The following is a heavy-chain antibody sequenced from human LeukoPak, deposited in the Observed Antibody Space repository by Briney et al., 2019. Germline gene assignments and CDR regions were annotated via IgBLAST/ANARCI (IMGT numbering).Heavy chain of an antibody. Sequence: MSSETLSLTCTVSGGSISSGSYYWSWIRQPAGKGLEWIGRIYTSGSTNYNPSLKSRVTISVDTPKNQFSLKLSSVTAADTAVYYCARYYGSGSQFDYWGQGTLVTVSS. CDR1: GGSISSGSYY. D-gene: IGHD3-10*01. CDR2: IYTSGST. V-gene: IGHV4-61*02. CDR3: ARYYGSGSQFDY. J-gene: IGHJ4*02.